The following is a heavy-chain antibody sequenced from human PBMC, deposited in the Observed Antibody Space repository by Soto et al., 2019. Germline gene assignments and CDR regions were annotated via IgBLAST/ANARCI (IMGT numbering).Heavy chain of an antibody. D-gene: IGHD2-21*02. J-gene: IGHJ3*02. CDR3: ARHPPPPHIVVVTAIPAQDAFDI. V-gene: IGHV4-39*01. Sequence: QLQLQESGPGLVKPSETLSLTCTVSGGSISSSSYYWGWIRQPPGKGLEWIGSIYYSGSTYYNPSLKSRVTISVDTSKNHFSLKLSSVTAAATAVYYCARHPPPPHIVVVTAIPAQDAFDIWGQGTMVTVSS. CDR1: GGSISSSSYY. CDR2: IYYSGST.